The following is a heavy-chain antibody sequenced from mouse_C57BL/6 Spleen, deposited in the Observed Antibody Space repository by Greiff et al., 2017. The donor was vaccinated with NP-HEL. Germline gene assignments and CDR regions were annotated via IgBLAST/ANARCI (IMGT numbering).Heavy chain of an antibody. Sequence: QVQLKQPGAELVKPGASVKLSCKASGYTFTSYWMHWVKQRPGQGLEWIGMIHPNSGSTNYNEKFKSKATLTVDKSSSTAYMQLSSLTSEDSAVYYCARAFITTVVRYFDVWGTGTTVTVSS. D-gene: IGHD1-1*01. J-gene: IGHJ1*03. CDR3: ARAFITTVVRYFDV. CDR2: IHPNSGST. V-gene: IGHV1-64*01. CDR1: GYTFTSYW.